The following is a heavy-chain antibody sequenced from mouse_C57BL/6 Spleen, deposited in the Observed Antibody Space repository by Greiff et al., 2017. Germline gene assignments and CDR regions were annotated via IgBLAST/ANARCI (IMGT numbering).Heavy chain of an antibody. J-gene: IGHJ1*03. CDR2: LYPGDGDT. V-gene: IGHV1-82*01. CDR3: ARRTYDGYYGYFDV. CDR1: GYAFSSSW. D-gene: IGHD2-3*01. Sequence: VQLQQSGPELVKPGASVKISCKASGYAFSSSWMTWVKQRPGKGLEWIGRLYPGDGDTNYNGKFKGKATLTADKSSSKAYMQLSSLTSEDSAVYFCARRTYDGYYGYFDVWGTGTTVTVSS.